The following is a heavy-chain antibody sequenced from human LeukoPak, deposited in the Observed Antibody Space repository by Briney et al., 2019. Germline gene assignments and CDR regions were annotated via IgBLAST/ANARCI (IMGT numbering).Heavy chain of an antibody. CDR1: GYTLTELS. Sequence: GASVKVSCEVSGYTLTELSMHWVRQAPGKGLEWMGGFDPEDGKTIYAQKFQGRVTMTEDSSTDTAYMELSSLRSEDTAVYYCARTGYNWNDDAFPDYYYMDVWGKGTTVTISS. V-gene: IGHV1-24*01. D-gene: IGHD1-1*01. CDR3: ARTGYNWNDDAFPDYYYMDV. J-gene: IGHJ6*03. CDR2: FDPEDGKT.